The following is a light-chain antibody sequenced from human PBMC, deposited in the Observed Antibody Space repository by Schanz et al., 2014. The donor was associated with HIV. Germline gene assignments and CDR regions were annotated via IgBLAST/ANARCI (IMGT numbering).Light chain of an antibody. J-gene: IGKJ4*01. Sequence: EIVMTQSPGTLSVSPGERATLSCRASQTVSNNLAWYQQKPGQAPRLLIYGASTRVTGIPARFSGSGSGTDFTLTISSLEPEDSAVYYCQQRSNWPLAFGGGTKVEIK. CDR2: GAS. CDR1: QTVSNN. CDR3: QQRSNWPLA. V-gene: IGKV3-15*01.